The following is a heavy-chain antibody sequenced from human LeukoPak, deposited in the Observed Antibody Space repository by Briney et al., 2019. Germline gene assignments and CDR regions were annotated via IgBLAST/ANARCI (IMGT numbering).Heavy chain of an antibody. J-gene: IGHJ5*02. Sequence: GGSLRLSCAASGFTFSSYAIHWVRQAPGKGLEWVAVISYDGSEKYYADSVKGRFTISRDNSKNTLYLQMNSLRAEDTAVYYCARDHQGYYDSSGYYYRWGQGTLVTVSS. CDR1: GFTFSSYA. V-gene: IGHV3-30-3*01. D-gene: IGHD3-22*01. CDR3: ARDHQGYYDSSGYYYR. CDR2: ISYDGSEK.